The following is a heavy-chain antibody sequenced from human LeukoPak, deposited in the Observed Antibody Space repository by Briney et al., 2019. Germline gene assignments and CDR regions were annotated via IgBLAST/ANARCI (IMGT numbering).Heavy chain of an antibody. CDR1: GFTFSSYA. CDR3: ARGVVIPYYYGMDV. CDR2: ISGSGDNT. V-gene: IGHV3-23*01. Sequence: PGGSLRLSCAASGFTFSSYALSWVRQAPGKGLEWVSGISGSGDNTYYADSVKGRFTISRDNSKNTLYLQMSSLRAEDTAVYYCARGVVIPYYYGMDVWGQGTTVTVSS. D-gene: IGHD3-3*01. J-gene: IGHJ6*02.